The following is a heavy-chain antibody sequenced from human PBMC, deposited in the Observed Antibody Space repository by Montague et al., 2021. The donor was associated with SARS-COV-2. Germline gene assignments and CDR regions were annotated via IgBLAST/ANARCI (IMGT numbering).Heavy chain of an antibody. Sequence: SETLSLTCTVSGGSMSDHYWSWIRHPPGTGLEWLSYSYYSGGINSNASLRSRVTMSVDTSKNKFSLRLTSVTAAATAVYYCARAVSVRRAVNWFDPWGQGTLVTVSS. J-gene: IGHJ5*02. CDR2: SYYSGGI. D-gene: IGHD3-10*01. CDR3: ARAVSVRRAVNWFDP. V-gene: IGHV4-59*11. CDR1: GGSMSDHY.